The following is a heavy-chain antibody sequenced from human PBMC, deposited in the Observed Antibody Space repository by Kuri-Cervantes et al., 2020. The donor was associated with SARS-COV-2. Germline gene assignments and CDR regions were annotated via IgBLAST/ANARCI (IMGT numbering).Heavy chain of an antibody. CDR2: ISYDGSNK. D-gene: IGHD2-15*01. Sequence: GESLKSSCAVSGFTFSSYAMHWVRQAPGKGLEWVAVISYDGSNKYYADSVKGRFTISRDNSKNTLYLQMNSLRAEDTAVYYCARGPNCSGGSCYVGLLAYWGQGTLVTVSS. CDR3: ARGPNCSGGSCYVGLLAY. V-gene: IGHV3-30-3*01. CDR1: GFTFSSYA. J-gene: IGHJ4*02.